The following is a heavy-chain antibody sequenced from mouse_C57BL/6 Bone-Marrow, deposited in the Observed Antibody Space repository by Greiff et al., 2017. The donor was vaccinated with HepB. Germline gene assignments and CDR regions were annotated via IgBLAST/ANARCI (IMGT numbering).Heavy chain of an antibody. CDR2: IDPENGDT. D-gene: IGHD1-1*02. CDR1: GFIFKDDY. V-gene: IGHV14-4*01. J-gene: IGHJ1*03. Sequence: VQLKESGAELVRPGASVKLSCTASGFIFKDDYMHWVKQRPEQGLEWIGWIDPENGDTEYASKFQGKATITADTSSNTAYLQLSSLTSEDTAVYYCTNGDYGPPYWYFDVWGTGTTVTVSS. CDR3: TNGDYGPPYWYFDV.